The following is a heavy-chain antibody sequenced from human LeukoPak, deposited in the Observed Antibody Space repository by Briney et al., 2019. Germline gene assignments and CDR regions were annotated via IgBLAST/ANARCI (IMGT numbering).Heavy chain of an antibody. CDR3: ASSIAARDY. Sequence: SETLSLTCAVYGGSFSGYYWSWIRQPPGKGLEWIGEINHSGSTNYNPSLKSRVTISVDTSKNQFSLKLSSVIAADTAVYYCASSIAARDYWGQGTLVTVSS. J-gene: IGHJ4*02. V-gene: IGHV4-34*01. CDR1: GGSFSGYY. CDR2: INHSGST. D-gene: IGHD6-6*01.